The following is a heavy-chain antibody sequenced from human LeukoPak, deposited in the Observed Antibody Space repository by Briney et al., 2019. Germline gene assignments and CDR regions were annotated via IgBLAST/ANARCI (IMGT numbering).Heavy chain of an antibody. CDR3: ARESGYYYDTSDYTFDC. D-gene: IGHD3-22*01. CDR1: GGSSNNYY. CDR2: IYTSGST. Sequence: SETLSLTCTVSGGSSNNYYWSWIRQSAGKGLEWIGRIYTSGSTNYNPSLKSRVSMSVDTSKNQFSLRLRSVTAADTAVYYCARESGYYYDTSDYTFDCWGQGILVNVSS. V-gene: IGHV4-4*07. J-gene: IGHJ4*02.